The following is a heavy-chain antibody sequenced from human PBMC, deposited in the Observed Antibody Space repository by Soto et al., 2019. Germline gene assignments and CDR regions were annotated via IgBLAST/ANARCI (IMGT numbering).Heavy chain of an antibody. CDR1: GFSLNTAGGG. Sequence: QITLRESGPTVVKPTQTLTLTCTFSGFSLNTAGGGVGWIRQPPGKALEWVALIYWDDDKRYNPSLKRRLVISKYSSQNRVVLTMTNVDPVDPATYSCANLVTADGSEYFDFWGQGTLVPVSP. CDR3: ANLVTADGSEYFDF. V-gene: IGHV2-5*02. D-gene: IGHD3-3*01. J-gene: IGHJ4*02. CDR2: IYWDDDK.